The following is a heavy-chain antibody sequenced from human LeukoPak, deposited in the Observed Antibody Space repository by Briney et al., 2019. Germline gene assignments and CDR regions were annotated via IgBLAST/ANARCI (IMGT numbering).Heavy chain of an antibody. CDR2: ISAYNGNT. J-gene: IGHJ4*02. D-gene: IGHD5-18*01. CDR3: ERSVRGYSYGQFGY. Sequence: ASVKVSCKASGYTFTSYGISWVRQAPGQGLEWMGWISAYNGNTNYAQKLQGRVTMTTDTSTSTAYMELRSLRSDDTAVCYCERSVRGYSYGQFGYWGKGALVTAAS. V-gene: IGHV1-18*01. CDR1: GYTFTSYG.